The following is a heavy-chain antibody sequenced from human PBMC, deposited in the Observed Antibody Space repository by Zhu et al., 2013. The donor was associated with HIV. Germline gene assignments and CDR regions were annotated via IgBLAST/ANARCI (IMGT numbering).Heavy chain of an antibody. CDR1: GDTFSSSA. J-gene: IGHJ4*02. CDR2: IIPIFGTT. V-gene: IGHV1-69*06. Sequence: QVQLVQSGAEVRRPGSSVKVSCKASGDTFSSSAISWVRQAPGQGLEWMGGIIPIFGTTNYAQRFQGRVTITADKSTSTAYLDLSSLRSEDSAVYYCARDLDSSSSGSKTTYFDYWGQGTLVTVSS. CDR3: ARDLDSSSSGSKTTYFDY. D-gene: IGHD6-6*01.